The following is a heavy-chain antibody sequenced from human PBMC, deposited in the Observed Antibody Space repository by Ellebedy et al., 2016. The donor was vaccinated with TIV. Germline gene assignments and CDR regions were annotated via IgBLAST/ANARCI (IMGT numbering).Heavy chain of an antibody. CDR3: EGDRTGVLEI. V-gene: IGHV3-11*01. CDR2: ISSGGSTI. Sequence: GESLKISCAASGSTFSDYYTSWILYAPGKGLEWVSYISSGGSTIKYADSAKGLFTISRDNADNSLYLQMNSLRDDDTAVYYCEGDRTGVLEIWGQGTMVTVSS. D-gene: IGHD1-1*01. J-gene: IGHJ3*02. CDR1: GSTFSDYY.